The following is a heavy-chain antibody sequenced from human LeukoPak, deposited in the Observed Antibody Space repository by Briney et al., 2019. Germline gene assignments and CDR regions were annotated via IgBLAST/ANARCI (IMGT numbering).Heavy chain of an antibody. CDR2: IIPIFGTA. CDR1: GGTFSSYA. Sequence: SVKVSCKASGGTFSSYAISWVRQAPGQGLEWMGRIIPIFGTANYAQKFQGRVTITTDESTITAYMELSSLRSEDTAVYYCARGGPVFRNYYMDVWGKGTTVTVSS. V-gene: IGHV1-69*05. CDR3: ARGGPVFRNYYMDV. D-gene: IGHD3-16*01. J-gene: IGHJ6*03.